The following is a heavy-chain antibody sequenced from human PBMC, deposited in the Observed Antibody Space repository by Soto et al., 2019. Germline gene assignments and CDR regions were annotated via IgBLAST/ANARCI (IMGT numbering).Heavy chain of an antibody. CDR3: PSMGDYYGSGPCGRFAD. V-gene: IGHV3-23*03. CDR1: GFPFISFA. D-gene: IGHD3-10*01. J-gene: IGHJ4*02. CDR2: IDGGGTIT. Sequence: GGALRLSCAASGFPFISFAMSWVRRAPEKGLEWVSIIDGGGTITHSADSVKGRLTISRDNSKNTLSLQMTSLRAADTAVYFCPSMGDYYGSGPCGRFADGGQGTQVNVSS.